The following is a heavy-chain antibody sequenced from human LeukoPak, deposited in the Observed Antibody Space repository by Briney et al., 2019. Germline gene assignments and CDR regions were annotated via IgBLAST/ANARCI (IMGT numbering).Heavy chain of an antibody. J-gene: IGHJ4*02. V-gene: IGHV1-18*01. CDR2: ISAYNGNT. D-gene: IGHD6-6*01. CDR1: GYTFTSYD. CDR3: ARVSAARLCDY. Sequence: ASVKVSCKASGYTFTSYDINWVRQAPGQGLEWMGWISAYNGNTNYAQKLQGRVTMTTDTSTSTAYMELRSLRSDDTAVYYCARVSAARLCDYWGQGTLVTVSS.